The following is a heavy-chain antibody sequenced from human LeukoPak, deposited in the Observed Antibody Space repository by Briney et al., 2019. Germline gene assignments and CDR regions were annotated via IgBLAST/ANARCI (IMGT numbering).Heavy chain of an antibody. V-gene: IGHV3-74*01. D-gene: IGHD5-18*01. CDR2: INSDGSST. CDR1: GFTFDDYG. CDR3: ADSNFDY. J-gene: IGHJ4*02. Sequence: GGSLRLSCAVSGFTFDDYGMSWVRQAPGKGLVWVSRINSDGSSTTYADSVKGRFTISRDNAKNTLYLQMNSLRAEDTAVYYCADSNFDYWGQGTLVTVSS.